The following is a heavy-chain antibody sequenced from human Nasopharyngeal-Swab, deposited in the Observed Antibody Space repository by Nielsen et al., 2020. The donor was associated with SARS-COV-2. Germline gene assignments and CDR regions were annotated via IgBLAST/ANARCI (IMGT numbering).Heavy chain of an antibody. J-gene: IGHJ4*02. CDR3: ARGGGDDYVWGSYNYYFDY. CDR2: IYSGGST. D-gene: IGHD3-16*01. Sequence: GGSLRLSCAASGFTVSSNYMSWVRQAPGKGLEWVSVIYSGGSTYYADSVKGRFTISRDKSKNTLYLQMNSLRAEDTAVYYCARGGGDDYVWGSYNYYFDYWGQGTLVTVSS. V-gene: IGHV3-53*01. CDR1: GFTVSSNY.